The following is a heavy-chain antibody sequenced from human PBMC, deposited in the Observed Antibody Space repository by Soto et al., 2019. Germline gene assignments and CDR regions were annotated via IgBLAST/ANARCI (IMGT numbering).Heavy chain of an antibody. V-gene: IGHV4-61*01. CDR1: GGSVSGGSYY. CDR2: IYYSGST. Sequence: KPSETLSLTCTVSGGSVSGGSYYWSWIRQPAGKGLEWIGYIYYSGSTNYNPSLKSRVTISVDTSKNQFSLKLSSVTAADTAVYYCASSIAVAAPFDYWGQGTLVTVSS. J-gene: IGHJ4*02. D-gene: IGHD6-19*01. CDR3: ASSIAVAAPFDY.